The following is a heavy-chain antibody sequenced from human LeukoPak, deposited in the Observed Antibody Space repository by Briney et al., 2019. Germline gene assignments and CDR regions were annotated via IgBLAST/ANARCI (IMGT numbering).Heavy chain of an antibody. CDR1: GYTLTELS. J-gene: IGHJ4*02. Sequence: ASVKVSCKVSGYTLTELSMHWVRRAPGKGLEWMGGFDPEDGETIYAQKFQGRVTMTEDTSTDTAYMELSSLRSEDTAVYYCATYDSSGYYYFDYWGQGTLVTVSS. CDR3: ATYDSSGYYYFDY. CDR2: FDPEDGET. V-gene: IGHV1-24*01. D-gene: IGHD3-22*01.